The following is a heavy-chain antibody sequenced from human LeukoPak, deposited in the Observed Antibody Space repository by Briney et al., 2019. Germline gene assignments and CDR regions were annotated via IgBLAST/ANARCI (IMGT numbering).Heavy chain of an antibody. Sequence: GGSLRLSCAASGFTVSSNYMSWVRQAPGKGLEWVSVICSGGSTYYADSVKGRFTISRHNSKNTLYLQMNSLRAEDTAVYYCARDGLYDFWSGYYLGYWGQGTLVTVSS. J-gene: IGHJ4*02. CDR3: ARDGLYDFWSGYYLGY. CDR1: GFTVSSNY. CDR2: ICSGGST. V-gene: IGHV3-53*04. D-gene: IGHD3-3*01.